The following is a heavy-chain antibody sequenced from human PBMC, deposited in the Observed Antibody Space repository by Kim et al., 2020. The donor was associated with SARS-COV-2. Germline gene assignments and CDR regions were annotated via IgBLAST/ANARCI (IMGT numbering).Heavy chain of an antibody. J-gene: IGHJ4*02. Sequence: SETLSLTCTVSGGSISSYYWSWIRQPPGKGLEWIGDIYYSGSTNYNPSLKSRVTMSVDTSKNQFSLKLSSVTAADTAVYYCARHKQFTDDYRLMDFWGQG. D-gene: IGHD4-17*01. V-gene: IGHV4-59*08. CDR2: IYYSGST. CDR3: ARHKQFTDDYRLMDF. CDR1: GGSISSYY.